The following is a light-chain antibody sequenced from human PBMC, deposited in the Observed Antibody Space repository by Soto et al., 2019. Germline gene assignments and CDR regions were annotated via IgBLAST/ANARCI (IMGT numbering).Light chain of an antibody. CDR3: SSYGGSSNYV. Sequence: QAVVTQPPSASGSPGQSVTISCTGASSDVGGYNFVSWYQQHPGKAHKLMIYEVSKRPSGVPDRFSGSKSGNTASLTVSGLQAEDEADYYCSSYGGSSNYVFGTGTKLTVL. CDR2: EVS. CDR1: SSDVGGYNF. V-gene: IGLV2-8*01. J-gene: IGLJ1*01.